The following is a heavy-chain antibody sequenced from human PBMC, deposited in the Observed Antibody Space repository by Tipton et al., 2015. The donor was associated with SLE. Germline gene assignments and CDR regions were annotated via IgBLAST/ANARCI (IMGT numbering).Heavy chain of an antibody. V-gene: IGHV4-4*02. Sequence: TLSLTCAVSGGSISSSNWWSWVRQPPGKGLEWIGEIYHSGSTNYNPSLKSRVTISVDKSKNQFSLKLSSVTAADTAVYYCARHGYPEERWLQFNLEYWGQGTLVTVSS. CDR2: IYHSGST. CDR1: GGSISSSNW. J-gene: IGHJ4*02. CDR3: ARHGYPEERWLQFNLEY. D-gene: IGHD5-24*01.